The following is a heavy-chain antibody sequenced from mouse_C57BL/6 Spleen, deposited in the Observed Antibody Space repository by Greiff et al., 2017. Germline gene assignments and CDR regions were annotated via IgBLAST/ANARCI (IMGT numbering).Heavy chain of an antibody. V-gene: IGHV1-69*01. D-gene: IGHD1-1*01. CDR3: ARGRPSYWYFDV. Sequence: QVQLQQPGAELVMPGASVKLSCKASGYNFTSYWMHWVKQRPGQGLEWIGEIDPSDSYTNYNQKFKGKSTLTVDKSSSTAYMQLSSLTSEDSAVYYCARGRPSYWYFDVWGTGTTVTVST. J-gene: IGHJ1*03. CDR1: GYNFTSYW. CDR2: IDPSDSYT.